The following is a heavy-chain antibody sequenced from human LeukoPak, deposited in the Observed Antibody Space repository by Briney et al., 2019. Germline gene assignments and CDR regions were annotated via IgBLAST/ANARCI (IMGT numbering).Heavy chain of an antibody. CDR2: IIASSGDT. J-gene: IGHJ4*02. D-gene: IGHD5-12*01. V-gene: IGHV3-23*01. CDR1: GFSFNNYA. CDR3: AKGAYDYVEMGYFDY. Sequence: GGSLRLSCAASGFSFNNYAMSWVRQAPGKGLEWVSLIIASSGDTFYADSVKGRFTISRDNSKNALYLQMNSLRAEDTALYYCAKGAYDYVEMGYFDYWGQGTLVTVSS.